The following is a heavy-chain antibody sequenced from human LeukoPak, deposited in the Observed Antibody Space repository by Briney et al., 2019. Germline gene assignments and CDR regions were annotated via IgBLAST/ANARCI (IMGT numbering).Heavy chain of an antibody. D-gene: IGHD6-13*01. CDR2: IYYSGGT. J-gene: IGHJ2*01. V-gene: IGHV4-34*11. CDR1: GGSFSGFY. CDR3: ARCPSLYSSTWKTPAAHVDL. Sequence: SETLSLTCAVYGGSFSGFYWSWIRQPPGKGLEWIGNIYYSGGTNYNPSLESRVSISLDTSKTQIFLKLRSVTAADTALYYCARCPSLYSSTWKTPAAHVDLWGRGTVVIVSS.